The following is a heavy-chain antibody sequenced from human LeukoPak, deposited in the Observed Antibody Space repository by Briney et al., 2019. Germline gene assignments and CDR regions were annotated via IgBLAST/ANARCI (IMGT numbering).Heavy chain of an antibody. CDR3: AREPGYGDLYFDY. CDR2: ISYSGST. J-gene: IGHJ4*02. Sequence: SETLSLTCTVSGGSISSHYWSWIRQPPGKGLEWTGYISYSGSTNYNPSLKSRASISVDTSKNQFSLKLSSVTAADTAVYFCAREPGYGDLYFDYWGQGTLVTVAS. D-gene: IGHD4-17*01. CDR1: GGSISSHY. V-gene: IGHV4-59*11.